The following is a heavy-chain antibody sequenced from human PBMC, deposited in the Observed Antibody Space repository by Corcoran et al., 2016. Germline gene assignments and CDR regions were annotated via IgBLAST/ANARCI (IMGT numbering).Heavy chain of an antibody. CDR2: ISSSSSYI. J-gene: IGHJ4*02. CDR3: ARGGGYSYGYGY. V-gene: IGHV3-21*04. D-gene: IGHD5-18*01. CDR1: GFTFSSYS. Sequence: EVQLVESGGGLVKPGGSLRLSCAASGFTFSSYSMNWVRQAPGKGLEWVSSISSSSSYIYYADSVKGRFTISRDNAKNSLYLQMNSLRAEDTAVYYCARGGGYSYGYGYWGQGTLVTVSS.